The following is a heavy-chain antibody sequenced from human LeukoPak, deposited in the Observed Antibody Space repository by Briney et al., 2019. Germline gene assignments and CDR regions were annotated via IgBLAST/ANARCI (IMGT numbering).Heavy chain of an antibody. CDR1: GFTFSNFA. CDR3: AKEGTRRSFDFDS. V-gene: IGHV3-23*01. D-gene: IGHD1/OR15-1a*01. Sequence: GGPLRLSCAASGFTFSNFAMSWFREAPGRGLECVSAAGTATDTSYADSVKGRFTISRDNSKNTLYLQMNSLGAEDTAVYYCAKEGTRRSFDFDSWGRGTLVTVSS. CDR2: AGTATDT. J-gene: IGHJ4*02.